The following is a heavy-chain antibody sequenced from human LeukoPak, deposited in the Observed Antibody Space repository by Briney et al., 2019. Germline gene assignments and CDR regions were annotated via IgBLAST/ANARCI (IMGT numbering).Heavy chain of an antibody. CDR1: GFTFSRYW. V-gene: IGHV3-7*01. Sequence: GGSLRLSCAASGFTFSRYWMRWVRQAPGKGREWVANIKQDVSEKYYVDSVKGRFTIPRDNAKHSLYLHMHSLRAEDTAVYYCASVFDHYDSSGYYSEALDYWGQGTLVTVSS. CDR3: ASVFDHYDSSGYYSEALDY. CDR2: IKQDVSEK. J-gene: IGHJ4*02. D-gene: IGHD3-22*01.